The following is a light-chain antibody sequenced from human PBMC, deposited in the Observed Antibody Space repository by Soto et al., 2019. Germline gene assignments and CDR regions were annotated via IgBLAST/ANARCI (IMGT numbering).Light chain of an antibody. Sequence: DIQLTQSPSFLFASVGDRVTITCRASQAVGHFLAWYQQKAGKAPKLLMFAASTLQSEIPARFRGSGSGTEFTLTITSLQPEDYATYFCQQLDSYRSFTFGGGTKVEIK. V-gene: IGKV1-9*01. CDR1: QAVGHF. CDR2: AAS. CDR3: QQLDSYRSFT. J-gene: IGKJ4*01.